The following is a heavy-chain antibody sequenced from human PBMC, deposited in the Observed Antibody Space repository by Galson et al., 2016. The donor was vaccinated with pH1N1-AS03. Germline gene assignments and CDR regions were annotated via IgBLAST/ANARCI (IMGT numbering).Heavy chain of an antibody. CDR1: GFTFSAYS. CDR3: ARVRTGLYGSGSYHYYDN. D-gene: IGHD3-10*01. V-gene: IGHV3-21*06. Sequence: SLRLSCAASGFTFSAYSIHWVRQAPGKGLEWVSSISSSGSFIYYADSMKGRFIISRGNFRNSLFLQMNSLRAEDTAVYFCARVRTGLYGSGSYHYYDNWGQGVPVTVSS. J-gene: IGHJ4*02. CDR2: ISSSGSFI.